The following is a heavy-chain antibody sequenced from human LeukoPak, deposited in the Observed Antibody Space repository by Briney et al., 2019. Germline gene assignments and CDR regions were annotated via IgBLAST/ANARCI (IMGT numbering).Heavy chain of an antibody. Sequence: GRSLRLSCVASGFTFDDFAMQWVRQAPGKGLEWVSGISWNSGSKGYADSVKGRFTISRDNAENSLSLQMNSLRPEDTALYYCAKDRTRGFYYYYGMDVWGQGTTVTVSS. V-gene: IGHV3-9*01. CDR1: GFTFDDFA. J-gene: IGHJ6*02. CDR3: AKDRTRGFYYYYGMDV. CDR2: ISWNSGSK.